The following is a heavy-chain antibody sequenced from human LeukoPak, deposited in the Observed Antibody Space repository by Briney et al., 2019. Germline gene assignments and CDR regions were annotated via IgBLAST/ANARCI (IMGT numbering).Heavy chain of an antibody. CDR1: GFTFSSYG. CDR3: ARVPGPGGWLQKYYYYYYMDV. CDR2: ISYDGSNK. J-gene: IGHJ6*03. V-gene: IGHV3-30*03. D-gene: IGHD5-24*01. Sequence: RAGGSLRLSCAASGFTFSSYGMHWVRQAPGKGLEWVAVISYDGSNKYYADSVKGRFTISRDNSKNTLYLQMNSLRAEDTAVYYCARVPGPGGWLQKYYYYYYMDVWGKGTTVTISS.